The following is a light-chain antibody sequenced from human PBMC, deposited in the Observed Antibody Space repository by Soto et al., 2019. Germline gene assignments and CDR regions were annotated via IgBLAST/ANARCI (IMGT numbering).Light chain of an antibody. Sequence: DFQMTQSPSTLSASVGDRVTITCRASQNIRSRLAWFQQKPGKAPKLLIYDASSLESGVPQTFSGFGSGTDFTPTISSLQSEDFAIYYCQQYNNWPAITCGQGTRLEIK. J-gene: IGKJ5*01. CDR3: QQYNNWPAIT. CDR1: QNIRSR. V-gene: IGKV1-5*01. CDR2: DAS.